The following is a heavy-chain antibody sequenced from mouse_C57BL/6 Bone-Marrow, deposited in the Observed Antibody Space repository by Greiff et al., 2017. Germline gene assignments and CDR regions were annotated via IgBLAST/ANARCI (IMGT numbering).Heavy chain of an antibody. J-gene: IGHJ3*01. V-gene: IGHV1-81*01. CDR1: GYTFTSYG. D-gene: IGHD2-4*01. Sequence: VQLQQSGAELARPGASVKLSCKASGYTFTSYGISWVKQRTGQGLEWIGEIYPRSGNTYYNEKFKGKGTLTADKSSSTAYMELRSLTSEDSAVYFCAREDYDYDDWFAYWGQETLVTVSA. CDR2: IYPRSGNT. CDR3: AREDYDYDDWFAY.